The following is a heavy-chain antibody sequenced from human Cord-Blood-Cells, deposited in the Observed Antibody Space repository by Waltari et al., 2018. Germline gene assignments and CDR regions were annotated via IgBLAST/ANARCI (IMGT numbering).Heavy chain of an antibody. J-gene: IGHJ3*02. D-gene: IGHD2-15*01. CDR3: ARADCSGGSCTREDAFDI. V-gene: IGHV4-39*01. Sequence: QLQLQESGPGLVKPSETLSLTCTVSGGSISSSSYYWGWIRQPPGKGLEWIGSIYYSGGTYYNPSLKSRVTISVDTSKNQFSLKLSSVTAADTAVYYCARADCSGGSCTREDAFDIWGQGTMVTVSS. CDR2: IYYSGGT. CDR1: GGSISSSSYY.